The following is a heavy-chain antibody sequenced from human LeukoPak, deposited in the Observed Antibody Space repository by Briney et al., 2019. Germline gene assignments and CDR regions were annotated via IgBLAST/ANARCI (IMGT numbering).Heavy chain of an antibody. V-gene: IGHV3-23*01. J-gene: IGHJ4*02. CDR1: GFTFSSYA. CDR3: ARWGTAVGFDY. CDR2: ISGSGADT. D-gene: IGHD5-18*01. Sequence: PGGSLRLSCAASGFTFSSYAMSWVRQAPGMGLEWVSTISGSGADTYYADSVKGRFTISRHNSKNTLYLQMNSLRAEDTAVYYCARWGTAVGFDYWGQGTLVTVSS.